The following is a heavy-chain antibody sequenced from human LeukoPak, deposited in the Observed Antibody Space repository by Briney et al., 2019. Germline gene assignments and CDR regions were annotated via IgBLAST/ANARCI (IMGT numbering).Heavy chain of an antibody. CDR1: GYSISSGYY. CDR3: ARHKVDGVGAQGGPAKTFDY. V-gene: IGHV4-38-2*02. D-gene: IGHD1-26*01. Sequence: SETLSLTCNVSGYSISSGYYWGWIRQPPGKGLEWIGSIYHSGSTNYNPSLKSRVTISVDTSKNQFSLKLSSVTAADTAVYYCARHKVDGVGAQGGPAKTFDYWGQGTLVTVSS. CDR2: IYHSGST. J-gene: IGHJ4*02.